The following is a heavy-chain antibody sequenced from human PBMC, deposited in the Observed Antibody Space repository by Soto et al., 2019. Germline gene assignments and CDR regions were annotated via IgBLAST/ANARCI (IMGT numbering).Heavy chain of an antibody. CDR1: GFTFSSYW. J-gene: IGHJ6*02. V-gene: IGHV3-7*03. Sequence: GGSLRLSCAASGFTFSSYWMSWVRQAPGKGLEWVANIKQDGSEKYYVDSVKGRFTISRDNAKNSLYLQMNSLRAEDTAVYYCARVYSSSWYRVYYYHGMDVWGQGTTVTVSS. CDR3: ARVYSSSWYRVYYYHGMDV. D-gene: IGHD6-13*01. CDR2: IKQDGSEK.